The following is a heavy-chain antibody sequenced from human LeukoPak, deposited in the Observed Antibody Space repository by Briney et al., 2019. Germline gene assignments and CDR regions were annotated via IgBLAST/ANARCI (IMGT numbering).Heavy chain of an antibody. J-gene: IGHJ6*02. D-gene: IGHD3-10*01. CDR2: IYYSGST. V-gene: IGHV4-59*08. CDR3: ARHIPGSGSYYNGVRYYYGMDV. Sequence: SETLSLTCTVSGGSISSYYWSWIRQPPGKGLECIGYIYYSGSTNYNPSLKSRVTISVDTSKNQFSLKLSSVTAADTAVYYCARHIPGSGSYYNGVRYYYGMDVWGQGTTVTVSS. CDR1: GGSISSYY.